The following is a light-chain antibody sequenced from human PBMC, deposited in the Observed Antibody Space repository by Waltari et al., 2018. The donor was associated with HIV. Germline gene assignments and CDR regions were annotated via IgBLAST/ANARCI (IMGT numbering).Light chain of an antibody. CDR2: GAS. CDR1: QSVKSN. J-gene: IGKJ1*01. Sequence: ETVMTHSPATLSVSPGERDILSCRASQSVKSNLAWYQQKPGQAPRLLIYGASTRATGTPARFSGSGSGTEFTLTISDLHSEDSAVYYCQQYDTLPRTFGRGTKVEFK. V-gene: IGKV3-15*01. CDR3: QQYDTLPRT.